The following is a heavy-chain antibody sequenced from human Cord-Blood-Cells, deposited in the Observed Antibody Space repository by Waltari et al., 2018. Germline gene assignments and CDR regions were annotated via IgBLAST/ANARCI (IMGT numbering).Heavy chain of an antibody. J-gene: IGHJ6*03. CDR1: AGTFSSYA. CDR3: ARPYRGIAARRPYYYYYYMDV. V-gene: IGHV1-69*01. CDR2: IIPIFGTA. Sequence: AGTFSSYAISWVRQAPGQGLEWMVGIIPIFGTANYAKKFQGRVTITADEATSTAYMELSSLSSEDTAVYYCARPYRGIAARRPYYYYYYMDVWGKGTTVTVSS. D-gene: IGHD6-6*01.